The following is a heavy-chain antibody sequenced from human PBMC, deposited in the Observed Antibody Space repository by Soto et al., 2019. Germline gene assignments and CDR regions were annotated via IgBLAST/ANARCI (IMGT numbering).Heavy chain of an antibody. Sequence: VGSLRLSCAASGFTFSNAWMGWVRQAPGKGLEWVGRIKSKTDGGTTDYAAPVKGRFTISRDDSKNTLYLQMNSLKTEDTAVYYCTTALSPEAFDIWGQGTMVTVSS. V-gene: IGHV3-15*01. CDR3: TTALSPEAFDI. J-gene: IGHJ3*02. CDR1: GFTFSNAW. CDR2: IKSKTDGGTT.